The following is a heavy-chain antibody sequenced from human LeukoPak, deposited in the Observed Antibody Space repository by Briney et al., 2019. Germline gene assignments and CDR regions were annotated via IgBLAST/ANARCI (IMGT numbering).Heavy chain of an antibody. V-gene: IGHV4-30-2*01. CDR2: IYHSGST. CDR1: GGSISSGGYY. J-gene: IGHJ3*02. Sequence: PSETLSLTCTVSGGSISSGGYYWSWIRQPPGKGLEWTGYIYHSGSTYYNPSLKSRVTISVVRSKNQFSLKLSSVTAADTAVYYCAREVVVGYCSSTSCYTAFDIWGQGTMVTVSS. D-gene: IGHD2-2*02. CDR3: AREVVVGYCSSTSCYTAFDI.